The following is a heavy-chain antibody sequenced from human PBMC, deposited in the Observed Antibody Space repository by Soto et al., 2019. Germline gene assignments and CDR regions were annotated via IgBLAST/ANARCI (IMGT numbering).Heavy chain of an antibody. CDR3: ATQIAVTGGYFDY. D-gene: IGHD6-19*01. CDR1: GGSIGTSF. V-gene: IGHV4-59*08. J-gene: IGHJ4*02. CDR2: TYYSGST. Sequence: SETLSLTCTVSGGSIGTSFWNWIRQPPGKGLEWIGYTYYSGSTNYNPSLKSRVTISVDTSRDQFSLKLSSVTAADTAVYYCATQIAVTGGYFDYWGQGMLVTVSS.